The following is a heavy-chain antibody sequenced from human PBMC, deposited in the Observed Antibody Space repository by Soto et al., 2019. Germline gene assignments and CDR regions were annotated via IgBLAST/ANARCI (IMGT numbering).Heavy chain of an antibody. CDR1: GGSISSGGYY. CDR3: ARAGEAIYGQAAFWDY. V-gene: IGHV4-31*03. J-gene: IGHJ4*02. CDR2: IYYSGST. Sequence: PSETLSLTCTVSGGSISSGGYYWSWIRQHPGKGLEWIGYIYYSGSTYYNPSLKSRVTISVDTSKNQFSLKLSSVTAADTAVYYCARAGEAIYGQAAFWDYWGQGTLVTVSS. D-gene: IGHD6-25*01.